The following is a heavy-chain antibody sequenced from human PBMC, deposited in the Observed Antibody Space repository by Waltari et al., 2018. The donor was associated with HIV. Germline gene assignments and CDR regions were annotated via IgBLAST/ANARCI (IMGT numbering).Heavy chain of an antibody. CDR1: GRFFSGYY. D-gene: IGHD3-3*01. V-gene: IGHV4-34*01. Sequence: VQLQQLGAGLLKPSETLSLTCAVSGRFFSGYYSSWIRQPPGKGLEWIGEINHSGSTNYNPSLKSRVTISVDTSKNQFSLKLSSVTAADTAVYYCARGQDYDFWSGYYYDYWGQGTLVTVSS. J-gene: IGHJ4*02. CDR3: ARGQDYDFWSGYYYDY. CDR2: INHSGST.